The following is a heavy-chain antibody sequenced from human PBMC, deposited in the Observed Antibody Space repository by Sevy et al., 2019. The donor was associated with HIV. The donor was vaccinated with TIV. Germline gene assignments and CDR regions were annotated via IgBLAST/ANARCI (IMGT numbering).Heavy chain of an antibody. Sequence: GGSLRLSCVASGFTLNSYWMSWVRQAPGKGLEWVANIKQDGSVKYYVNSVKGRFTISRDNARNLLYLQMNSLRVEDTALYYCVRAIAADGSFWAQGTLVTVSS. J-gene: IGHJ4*02. CDR3: VRAIAADGSF. V-gene: IGHV3-7*01. D-gene: IGHD6-13*01. CDR2: IKQDGSVK. CDR1: GFTLNSYW.